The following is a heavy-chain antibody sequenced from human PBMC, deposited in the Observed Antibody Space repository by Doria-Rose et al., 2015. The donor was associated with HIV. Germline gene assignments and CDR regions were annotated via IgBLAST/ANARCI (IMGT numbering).Heavy chain of an antibody. CDR2: ISSDDER. J-gene: IGHJ4*02. CDR1: GVSLSSPGMG. D-gene: IGHD6-13*01. V-gene: IGHV2-26*01. CDR3: ARIKSSRWYHKYYFDF. Sequence: QVKLVQSGPVLVKPTETLTLTCTVSGVSLSSPGMGVSWIRQPPGKALEWLANISSDDERSYKTSLKSRLTISRGTSKSQVVLTMTDMDPVDTATYYCARIKSSRWYHKYYFDFWGQGTLVIVSA.